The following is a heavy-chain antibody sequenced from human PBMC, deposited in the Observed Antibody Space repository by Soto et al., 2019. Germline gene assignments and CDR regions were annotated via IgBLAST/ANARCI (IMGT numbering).Heavy chain of an antibody. D-gene: IGHD5-18*01. J-gene: IGHJ3*02. V-gene: IGHV3-33*01. CDR1: GFTFSSYG. CDR2: IWYDGSNK. CDR3: ARDRSRTAMADDAFDI. Sequence: GGSLRLSCAASGFTFSSYGMHWVRQAPGKGLGWVAVIWYDGSNKYYADSVKGRFTISRDNSKNTLYLQMNSLRAEDTAVYYCARDRSRTAMADDAFDIWGQGTMVTVSS.